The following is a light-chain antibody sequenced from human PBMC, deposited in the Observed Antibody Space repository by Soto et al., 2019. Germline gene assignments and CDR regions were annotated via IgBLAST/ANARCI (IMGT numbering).Light chain of an antibody. CDR1: QNVTNNH. CDR3: QQSSHAPLT. Sequence: EIVLTQSPGTLSLSPGERATLSCRASQNVTNNHLAGFQQKPGQAPRLLIYSVSSRDTDIPDRFSGSGSGTDFILTIRRLEPEDFAMYFCQQSSHAPLTFGGGTKVEL. CDR2: SVS. J-gene: IGKJ4*01. V-gene: IGKV3-20*01.